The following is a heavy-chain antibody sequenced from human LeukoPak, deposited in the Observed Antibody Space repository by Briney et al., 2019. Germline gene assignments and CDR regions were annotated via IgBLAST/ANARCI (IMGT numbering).Heavy chain of an antibody. CDR1: GYTLTKLS. CDR2: FDPEDGET. Sequence: GASVRVSCTVSGYTLTKLSMHWVRQAPGKGLEWMGGFDPEDGETIYAQKFQGRVTMTEDTSTDTAYMELSSLRSEDTAVYYCATERPFGEQWLVRSFDYWGQGTLVTVSS. CDR3: ATERPFGEQWLVRSFDY. V-gene: IGHV1-24*01. J-gene: IGHJ4*02. D-gene: IGHD6-19*01.